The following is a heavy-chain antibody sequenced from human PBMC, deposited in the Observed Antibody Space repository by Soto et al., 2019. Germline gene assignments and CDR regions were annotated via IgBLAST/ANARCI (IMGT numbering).Heavy chain of an antibody. V-gene: IGHV3-23*01. CDR1: GFTFSNYG. CDR2: MSGSGDDA. CDR3: AKKVTIYAVDPADY. D-gene: IGHD3-3*01. J-gene: IGHJ4*02. Sequence: GGSLRRSCAASGFTFSNYGMSWVRQAPGKGLEWVSVMSGSGDDAYYADSVKGRFTISRDNSKNTLYLQMNSLRAEDTAVYFCAKKVTIYAVDPADYWGQGTQVTVSS.